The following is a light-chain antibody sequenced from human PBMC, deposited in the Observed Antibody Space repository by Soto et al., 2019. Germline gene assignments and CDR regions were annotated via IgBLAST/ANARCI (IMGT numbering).Light chain of an antibody. J-gene: IGKJ2*01. V-gene: IGKV3-15*01. CDR3: QQYIHGYT. CDR1: HSVSTS. Sequence: EVVMTQSPATLSVFPGERVTLSCRASHSVSTSLAWYQQKPGQAPRLLIYSASTRATGSPARFSGSGSGTEFTLTINSLESEDFAVYYCQQYIHGYTFGQGTKLEIK. CDR2: SAS.